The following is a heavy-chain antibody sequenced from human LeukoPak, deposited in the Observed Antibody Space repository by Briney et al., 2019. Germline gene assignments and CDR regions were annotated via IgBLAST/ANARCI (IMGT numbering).Heavy chain of an antibody. J-gene: IGHJ4*02. CDR3: ARDLSAYSYGFGGDC. CDR2: MYSVGTT. Sequence: ESLTLTCNASGFIVSANFMNWIRHAPGKGLELIAVMYSVGTTYYTDSVKGRFTVSRDPSKNTLYLQLDSLRVEDTAVYYCARDLSAYSYGFGGDCWGQGTRVIVSS. CDR1: GFIVSANF. V-gene: IGHV3-66*01. D-gene: IGHD1-26*01.